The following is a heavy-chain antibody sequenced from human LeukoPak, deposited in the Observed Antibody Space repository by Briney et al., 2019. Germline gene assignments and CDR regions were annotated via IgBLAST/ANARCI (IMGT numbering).Heavy chain of an antibody. CDR1: GFTFSSYA. V-gene: IGHV3-64D*06. D-gene: IGHD6-13*01. Sequence: GGSLRLSCSASGFTFSSYAMHWVRQAPGKGLEYVSAISSHGGSTYYADSVKGRFTISRDNSKNTLYLQMSSLRAEDTAVYYCVKDLIPGVAAAGYFQHWGQGTLVTVSS. CDR3: VKDLIPGVAAAGYFQH. CDR2: ISSHGGST. J-gene: IGHJ1*01.